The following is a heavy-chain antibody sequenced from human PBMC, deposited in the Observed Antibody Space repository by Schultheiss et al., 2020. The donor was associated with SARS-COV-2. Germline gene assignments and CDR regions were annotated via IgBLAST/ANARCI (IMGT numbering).Heavy chain of an antibody. CDR3: ARGTNGVGYYYMDV. CDR1: GYTFTGYY. V-gene: IGHV1-2*04. J-gene: IGHJ6*03. CDR2: INPNSGGT. D-gene: IGHD2-8*01. Sequence: ASVKVSCKASGYTFTGYYMHWVRQAPGQGLEWMGRINPNSGGTNYAQKFQGWVTMTRDTSISTAYMELSRLRSDETAVYYCARGTNGVGYYYMDVWVKGTTVTVSS.